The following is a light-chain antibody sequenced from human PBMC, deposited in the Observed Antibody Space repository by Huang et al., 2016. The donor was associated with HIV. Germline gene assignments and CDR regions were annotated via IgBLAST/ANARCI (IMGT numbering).Light chain of an antibody. J-gene: IGKJ1*01. CDR3: QQYGSSPQT. V-gene: IGKV3-20*01. CDR2: GAS. Sequence: EIVLTQSPGTLSLSPGERATLSCRASQSINSDYLAWYQQRPGQAPRLLIYGASSRATGIPDRFSGSGSGTDFTLTISRLEPQDVAVYYCQQYGSSPQTFGQGTKVEI. CDR1: QSINSDY.